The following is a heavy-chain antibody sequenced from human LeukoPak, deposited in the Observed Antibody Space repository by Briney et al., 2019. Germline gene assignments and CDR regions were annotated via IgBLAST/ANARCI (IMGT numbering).Heavy chain of an antibody. Sequence: GGSLRLSCAASGFTFSSYWMSWVRQAPGKGLEWVANIKQDGSEKYYVDSVKGRFTISRDNAKNSLYLQMNSLRAEDTAVYYCARVMVGSVLMVYADYYYGMDVWGQGTTVTVSS. CDR1: GFTFSSYW. J-gene: IGHJ6*02. CDR3: ARVMVGSVLMVYADYYYGMDV. CDR2: IKQDGSEK. V-gene: IGHV3-7*01. D-gene: IGHD2-8*01.